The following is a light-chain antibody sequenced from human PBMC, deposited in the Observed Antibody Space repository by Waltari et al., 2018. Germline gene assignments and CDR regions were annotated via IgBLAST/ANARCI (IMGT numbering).Light chain of an antibody. Sequence: QSVLTQPPSASGTPGQRVPISCSGSSSNIGSNYVYWYQHLPGTAPKVLIYRNNQRPSGVPDRFSGSKSGTSASLAISGLRSEDEADYYCAAWDDSLSGPVFGGGTKVTAL. V-gene: IGLV1-47*01. J-gene: IGLJ2*01. CDR1: SSNIGSNY. CDR3: AAWDDSLSGPV. CDR2: RNN.